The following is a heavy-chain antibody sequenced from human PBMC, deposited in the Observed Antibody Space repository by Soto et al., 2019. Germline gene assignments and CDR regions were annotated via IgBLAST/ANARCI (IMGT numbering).Heavy chain of an antibody. V-gene: IGHV4-31*03. CDR1: GGSISSGGYY. D-gene: IGHD3-22*01. CDR2: IYYSGST. Sequence: QVQLQESGPGLVKPSQTLSLTCTVSGGSISSGGYYWSWIRQHPGKGLEWIGYIYYSGSTYYNPSLKSRVTISVDTSKNQFSLKLSSVTAAYTAMYYCARGVTYYYDSSGDYLPYYFDYWGQGTLVTVSS. J-gene: IGHJ4*02. CDR3: ARGVTYYYDSSGDYLPYYFDY.